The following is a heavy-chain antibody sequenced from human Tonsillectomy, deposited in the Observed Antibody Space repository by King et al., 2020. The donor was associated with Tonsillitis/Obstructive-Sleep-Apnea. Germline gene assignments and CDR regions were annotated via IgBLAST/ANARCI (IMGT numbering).Heavy chain of an antibody. CDR1: GFTFSNYG. V-gene: IGHV3-30*03. Sequence: VQLVESGGGVVQPGRSLRLSCAASGFTFSNYGMHWVRQAPGKGLEWVAVISYDGRNKYYADSVKGRFTISRDNSKNTLYLQMNSLRAEDTAVYYCARGLSSAAVYAGMDVWGHGNTVTVSS. D-gene: IGHD5/OR15-5a*01. CDR2: ISYDGRNK. J-gene: IGHJ6*02. CDR3: ARGLSSAAVYAGMDV.